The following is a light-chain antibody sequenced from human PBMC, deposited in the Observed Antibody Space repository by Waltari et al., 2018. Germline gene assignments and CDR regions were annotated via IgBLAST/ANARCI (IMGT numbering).Light chain of an antibody. CDR3: HSYDSSLSSYV. Sequence: QSVLPPPPSVSGAPGQRVTLSCPGSSSNTGAGSHVPRYQQLPGTAPKVLIYAYSNRPSGVPDRFSGSKSGTSASLAITGLQAEDEADYYCHSYDSSLSSYVFGTGTKVTVL. CDR1: SSNTGAGSH. J-gene: IGLJ1*01. CDR2: AYS. V-gene: IGLV1-40*01.